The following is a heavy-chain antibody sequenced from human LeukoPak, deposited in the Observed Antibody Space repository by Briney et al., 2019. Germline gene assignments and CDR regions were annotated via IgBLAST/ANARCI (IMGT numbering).Heavy chain of an antibody. CDR1: GGTFSSYA. J-gene: IGHJ5*02. V-gene: IGHV1-69*04. Sequence: SVKVSCKASGGTFSSYAISWVRQAPGQGLEWMGRIIPILGIANYAQKFQGRVTITADKSTSTAYMELRSLRSDDTAVYYCAREPPYYYDSSGYYGNWFDPWGQGTLVTVSS. D-gene: IGHD3-22*01. CDR3: AREPPYYYDSSGYYGNWFDP. CDR2: IIPILGIA.